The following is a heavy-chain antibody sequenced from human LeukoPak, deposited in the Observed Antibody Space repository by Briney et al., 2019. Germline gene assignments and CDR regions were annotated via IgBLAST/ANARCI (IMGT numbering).Heavy chain of an antibody. CDR2: IIPIFGTA. J-gene: IGHJ6*03. CDR3: ARVRVYDFWNGYREYYYYYYYMDV. V-gene: IGHV1-69*06. D-gene: IGHD3-3*01. Sequence: SVKVSCKASGGTFSSYAISWVRQAPGQGLEWMGGIIPIFGTANYAQKFQGRVTITADKSTSTAYMELSSLRSEDTAVYYCARVRVYDFWNGYREYYYYYYYMDVWGKGTTVTVSS. CDR1: GGTFSSYA.